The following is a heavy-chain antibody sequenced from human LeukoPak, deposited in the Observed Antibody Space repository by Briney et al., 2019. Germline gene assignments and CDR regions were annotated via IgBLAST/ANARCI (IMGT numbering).Heavy chain of an antibody. J-gene: IGHJ4*02. V-gene: IGHV3-23*01. CDR2: ISGSGGNT. CDR3: AKFSSPKISGGDYGDYDPKTTFDY. CDR1: GFTFSTYA. Sequence: GGSLRLSCAASGFTFSTYAMSWVRQAPGKGLEWVSAISGSGGNTYYADSVKGRFTISRDNSKNTLYLQMNSLRAEDTAVYYCAKFSSPKISGGDYGDYDPKTTFDYWGQGALVAVSS. D-gene: IGHD4-17*01.